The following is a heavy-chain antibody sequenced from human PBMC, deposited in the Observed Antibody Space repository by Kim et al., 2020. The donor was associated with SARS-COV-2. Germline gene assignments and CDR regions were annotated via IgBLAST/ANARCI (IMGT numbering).Heavy chain of an antibody. J-gene: IGHJ3*02. V-gene: IGHV3-33*03. D-gene: IGHD3-3*01. CDR3: AKERLAIFGDAFDI. Sequence: YADSGKDRFTISRDRSNNTLYLKMNRLRAEDTAVYYCAKERLAIFGDAFDIWGQGTMVTVSS.